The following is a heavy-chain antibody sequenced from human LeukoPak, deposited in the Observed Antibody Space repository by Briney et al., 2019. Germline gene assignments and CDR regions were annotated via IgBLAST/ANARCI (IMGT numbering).Heavy chain of an antibody. J-gene: IGHJ4*02. Sequence: GASVKVSCKASGYTFTGYYMHWVRQAPGQGLEWMGWINPNSGGTNYAQKFQGRVTMTRDTSISTAYMELSRLRSDDTAVYYCARESSGDYGDYVGRQTEYYFDYWGQGTLVTVSP. CDR1: GYTFTGYY. V-gene: IGHV1-2*02. D-gene: IGHD4-17*01. CDR3: ARESSGDYGDYVGRQTEYYFDY. CDR2: INPNSGGT.